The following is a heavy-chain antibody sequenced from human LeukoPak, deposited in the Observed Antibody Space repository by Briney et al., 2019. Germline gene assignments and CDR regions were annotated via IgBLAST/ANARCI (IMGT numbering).Heavy chain of an antibody. CDR2: INHSGST. CDR3: ARDYIILTGYSWFDP. CDR1: GGSFSGYY. J-gene: IGHJ5*02. V-gene: IGHV4-34*01. Sequence: SETLSLTCAVYGGSFSGYYWSWIRQPPGKGLEWIGEINHSGSTNYNPSLKSRVTISVDTSKNQFSLKLSSVTAADTAVYYCARDYIILTGYSWFDPWGQGTLVTVSS. D-gene: IGHD3-9*01.